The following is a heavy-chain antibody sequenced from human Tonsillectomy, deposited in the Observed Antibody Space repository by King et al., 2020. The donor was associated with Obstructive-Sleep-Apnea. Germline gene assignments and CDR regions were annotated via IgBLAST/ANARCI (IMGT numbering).Heavy chain of an antibody. Sequence: VQLQESGPGLVKPSQTLSLTCTVSGASIGSGGHYWSWIRQHPGTGLECFGYIHHSGTTYYNPSLKSRLAISVDTSKNQFSLKLISVTAADTAVYYCARFEIAVAGFDYWGQGTLVTVSS. D-gene: IGHD6-19*01. CDR1: GASIGSGGHY. CDR3: ARFEIAVAGFDY. V-gene: IGHV4-31*03. J-gene: IGHJ4*02. CDR2: IHHSGTT.